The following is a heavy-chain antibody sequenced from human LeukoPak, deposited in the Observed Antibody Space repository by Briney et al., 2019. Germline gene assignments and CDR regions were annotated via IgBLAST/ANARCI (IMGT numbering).Heavy chain of an antibody. CDR1: GYTLTELS. V-gene: IGHV1-24*01. D-gene: IGHD6-6*01. CDR3: ATDLVGSPDFDY. Sequence: GASVKVSCKVSGYTLTELSMHWVRQAPGKGLEWMGGSDPEDGETIYAQKFQGRVTMTEDTSTDTAYMELSSLRSEDTAVYYCATDLVGSPDFDYWGQGTLVTVSS. CDR2: SDPEDGET. J-gene: IGHJ4*02.